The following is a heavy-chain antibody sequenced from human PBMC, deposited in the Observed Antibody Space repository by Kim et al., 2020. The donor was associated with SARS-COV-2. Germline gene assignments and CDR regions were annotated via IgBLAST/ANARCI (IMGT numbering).Heavy chain of an antibody. J-gene: IGHJ5*02. CDR1: GFTFSSYG. CDR2: IWYDGSNK. D-gene: IGHD2-2*01. V-gene: IGHV3-33*01. CDR3: ARKSTSYLFDP. Sequence: GGSLRLSCAASGFTFSSYGMHWVRQAPGKGLEWVAVIWYDGSNKYYVDSVKGRFTISRDNSKNTLYLQMNSLRAEDMAVYYCARKSTSYLFDPWGQGTLVTVSS.